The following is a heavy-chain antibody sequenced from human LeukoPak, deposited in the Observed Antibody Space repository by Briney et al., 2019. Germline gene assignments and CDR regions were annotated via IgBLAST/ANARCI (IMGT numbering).Heavy chain of an antibody. J-gene: IGHJ4*02. D-gene: IGHD3-10*01. CDR2: ISSSSSYI. CDR1: GFTFSSYS. V-gene: IGHV3-21*01. Sequence: GGSLRLSCAASGFTFSSYSMNWVRQAPGKGLEWVSSISSSSSYIYYADSVKGRFTISRDNSKNTLYLQMNSLRAEDTAVYYCARDSMYYYGSGSSKGNYWGQGTLVTVSS. CDR3: ARDSMYYYGSGSSKGNY.